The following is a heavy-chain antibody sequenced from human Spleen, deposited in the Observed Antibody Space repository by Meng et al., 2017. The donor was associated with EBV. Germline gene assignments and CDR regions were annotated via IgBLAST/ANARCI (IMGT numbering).Heavy chain of an antibody. CDR2: IYHSGST. CDR3: ARDHDILTDFASDAFDL. J-gene: IGHJ3*01. V-gene: IGHV4-4*02. D-gene: IGHD3-9*01. CDR1: GGSISSSNW. Sequence: QVHLEGSGPGLVNPSGTLSFTCAVYGGSISSSNWWSWVRQSPGKGLEWIGEIYHSGSTNYNPSFKSRVIISVDKSDDHFSLNLTSVTAADTAVYYCARDHDILTDFASDAFDLWGQGRMVTVSS.